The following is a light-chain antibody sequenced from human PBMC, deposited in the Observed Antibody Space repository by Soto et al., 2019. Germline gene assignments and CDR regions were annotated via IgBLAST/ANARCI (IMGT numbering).Light chain of an antibody. CDR1: QSVSSTH. J-gene: IGKJ1*01. Sequence: EFVLTQSPGPLSLSPGERATLSCRASQSVSSTHLAWYQQKPGQAPRLLVYCASTRATGIPDRFSGSGSGTDFTLTISRLEPEDFAVYYCQQCGKSPWTFGQGTKVDI. CDR3: QQCGKSPWT. V-gene: IGKV3-20*01. CDR2: CAS.